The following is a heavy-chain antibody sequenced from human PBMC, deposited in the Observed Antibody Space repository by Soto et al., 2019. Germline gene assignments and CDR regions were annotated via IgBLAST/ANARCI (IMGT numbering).Heavy chain of an antibody. CDR3: ARGSTYYYGSGSDAFDI. D-gene: IGHD3-10*01. CDR2: ISSSSSYI. V-gene: IGHV3-21*01. J-gene: IGHJ3*02. Sequence: GGSLRLSCAASGFTFSSYSMNWVRQAPGKGLEWVSSISSSSSYIYYADSVKGRFTISRDNAKNSLYLQMNSLRAEDTAVYYCARGSTYYYGSGSDAFDIWGQGTMVTVSS. CDR1: GFTFSSYS.